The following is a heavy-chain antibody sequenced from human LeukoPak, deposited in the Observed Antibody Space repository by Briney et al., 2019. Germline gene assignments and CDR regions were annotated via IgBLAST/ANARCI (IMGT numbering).Heavy chain of an antibody. Sequence: KPSETLSLTCAVYGGSFSSYYWSWIRQPPGKVLEWIGYIYYSGSTNYNPSLKSRVTISVDTSKKQFSLKLRSVTAADTAVYYCARVSGYDWESFYDYWGQGTLVTVSS. D-gene: IGHD5-12*01. CDR1: GGSFSSYY. V-gene: IGHV4-59*01. CDR3: ARVSGYDWESFYDY. CDR2: IYYSGST. J-gene: IGHJ4*02.